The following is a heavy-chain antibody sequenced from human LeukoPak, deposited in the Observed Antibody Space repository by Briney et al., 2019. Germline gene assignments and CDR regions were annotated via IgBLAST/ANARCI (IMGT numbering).Heavy chain of an antibody. CDR1: GGSIGTNY. J-gene: IGHJ4*02. V-gene: IGHV4-34*01. CDR2: INHSGST. CDR3: ARAPPHQDYGSGTVSPGVDY. D-gene: IGHD3-10*01. Sequence: PSETLSLTCTVSGGSIGTNYWSWFRQPPGKGLEWIGEINHSGSTNYNPSLKSRVTISVDTSKNQFSLKLSSVTAADTAVYYCARAPPHQDYGSGTVSPGVDYWGQGTLVTVSS.